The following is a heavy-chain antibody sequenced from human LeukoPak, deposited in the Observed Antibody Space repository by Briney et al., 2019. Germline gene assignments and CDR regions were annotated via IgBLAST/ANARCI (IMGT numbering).Heavy chain of an antibody. CDR3: TSQGAL. CDR1: GFTFSSYG. Sequence: PGGSLRLSCAASGFTFSSYGMHWVRQAPGKGLEWVAVISYDGSNKYYADSVKGRFTISRDNSKNTLYLQMNSLKTEDTAVYYCTSQGALWGQGTLVTVSS. J-gene: IGHJ4*02. CDR2: ISYDGSNK. V-gene: IGHV3-30*03.